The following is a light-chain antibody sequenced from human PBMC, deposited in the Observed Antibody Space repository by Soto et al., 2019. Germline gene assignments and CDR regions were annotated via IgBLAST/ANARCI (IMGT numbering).Light chain of an antibody. CDR3: TSWTTSTTLI. CDR2: DVN. CDR1: SSDIGAYNV. J-gene: IGLJ2*01. Sequence: QSALTQPASVSGSPGQSITISGTGTSSDIGAYNVVSWYQQHPGKAPKLMLYDVNIRPSGVSNRFSGSKSGNTASLTISWLQAEDEADYYCTSWTTSTTLIFGGGTKLTVL. V-gene: IGLV2-14*03.